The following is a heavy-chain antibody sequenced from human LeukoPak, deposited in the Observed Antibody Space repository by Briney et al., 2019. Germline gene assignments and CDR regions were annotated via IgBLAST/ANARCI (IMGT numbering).Heavy chain of an antibody. Sequence: ASVKVSCKASGYTFTRYYIHWLRQAPAQGLAWMGWVNPKNGGPKYEQKSQGTVPMTRDTSISPAYMELHSLRPRDPAVDYCASDGKAVAGIARIFDAVDIWGEGTMVTVSS. J-gene: IGHJ3*02. CDR2: VNPKNGGP. V-gene: IGHV1-2*02. CDR3: ASDGKAVAGIARIFDAVDI. CDR1: GYTFTRYY. D-gene: IGHD6-19*01.